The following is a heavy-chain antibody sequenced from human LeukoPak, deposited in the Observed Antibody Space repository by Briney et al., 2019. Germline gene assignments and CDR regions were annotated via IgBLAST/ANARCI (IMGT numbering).Heavy chain of an antibody. CDR2: INHSGST. CDR1: GGSISSSNW. V-gene: IGHV4-4*02. D-gene: IGHD3-22*01. Sequence: SETLSLTCAVSGGSISSSNWWSWVRQPPGKGLEWIGEINHSGSTNYNPSLKSRVTISVDTSKNQFSLKLSSVTAADTAVYYCARGGDYYYDRRSAFDIWGQGTMVTVSS. CDR3: ARGGDYYYDRRSAFDI. J-gene: IGHJ3*02.